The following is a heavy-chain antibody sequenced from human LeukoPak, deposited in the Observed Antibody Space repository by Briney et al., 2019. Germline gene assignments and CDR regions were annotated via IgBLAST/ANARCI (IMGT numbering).Heavy chain of an antibody. D-gene: IGHD4-23*01. CDR2: INPSVGST. CDR1: GYTFTSDN. CDR3: ARDNSVEDTAWWFDP. J-gene: IGHJ5*02. V-gene: IGHV1-46*01. Sequence: ASVKVSCKASGYTFTSDNMHSVPQTPGQRLEWRGIINPSVGSTRYAQKFPGRVTMPRDMSTSTDYMELSSLRSADTAVYYCARDNSVEDTAWWFDPWGQGTLVTVSS.